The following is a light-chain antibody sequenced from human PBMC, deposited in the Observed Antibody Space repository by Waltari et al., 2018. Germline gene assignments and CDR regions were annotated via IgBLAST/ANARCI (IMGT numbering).Light chain of an antibody. J-gene: IGKJ2*01. CDR2: GAS. V-gene: IGKV3-15*01. CDR1: QSISNN. CDR3: QQYNKWPPRT. Sequence: EIVMTQSPATLPMSPGERATHSCRASQSISNNFACYQQKPGQAPRLLIYGASTRATCIPARFSGSGSGTEFTLTISSLQSEECAVYYCQQYNKWPPRTFGQGTKLEIK.